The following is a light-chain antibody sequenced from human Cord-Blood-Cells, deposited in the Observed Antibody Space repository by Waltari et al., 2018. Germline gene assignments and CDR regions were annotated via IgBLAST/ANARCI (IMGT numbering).Light chain of an antibody. CDR2: GAS. Sequence: IVITQSPATLSASPGERATLSCRASQSVSSNLAWYQQKPGQAPRLLIYGASTRATGIPARFSGSGSGTEFTLTISSLQSEDFAVYYCQQYNNWPRTFGQGTKVEIK. CDR1: QSVSSN. J-gene: IGKJ1*01. CDR3: QQYNNWPRT. V-gene: IGKV3-15*01.